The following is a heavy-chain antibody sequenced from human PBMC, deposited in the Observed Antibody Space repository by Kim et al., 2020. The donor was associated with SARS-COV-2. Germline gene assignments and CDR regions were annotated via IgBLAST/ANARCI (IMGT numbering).Heavy chain of an antibody. Sequence: ASVKVSCKASGYTGYIMQWVRQAPGQGFEWLGYINPESGGTKYSQKFQGRISMTRDTSINTGYMELNNLRSDDTAVYYCALNRGENYYNWFHPWGQGALV. CDR3: ALNRGENYYNWFHP. V-gene: IGHV1-2*02. CDR2: INPESGGT. CDR1: GYTGYI. J-gene: IGHJ5*02. D-gene: IGHD3-10*01.